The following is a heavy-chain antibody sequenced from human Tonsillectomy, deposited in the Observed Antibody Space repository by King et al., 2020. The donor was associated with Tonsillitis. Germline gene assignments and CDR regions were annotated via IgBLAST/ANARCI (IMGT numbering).Heavy chain of an antibody. CDR2: ISWNSGSI. J-gene: IGHJ6*02. D-gene: IGHD6-13*01. CDR1: GFTFDDYA. Sequence: VQLVESGGGLVQPGRSLRLSCAASGFTFDDYAMHWVRQAPGKGLEWVSGISWNSGSIGYVDSVKGRFTISRDNAENSLYLQMNSLRAEDTALYYCAKDRSSSWSGGYYYAMDVGGQGTTVTVSS. CDR3: AKDRSSSWSGGYYYAMDV. V-gene: IGHV3-9*01.